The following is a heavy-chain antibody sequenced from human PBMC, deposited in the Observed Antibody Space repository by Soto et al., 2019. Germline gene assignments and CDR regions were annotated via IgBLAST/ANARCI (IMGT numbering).Heavy chain of an antibody. J-gene: IGHJ5*01. CDR2: INHSGRV. D-gene: IGHD3-22*01. CDR1: GGSFSAHS. Sequence: PSETMSLTCGVYGGSFSAHSWTRIRQSPGKGLEWIGDINHSGRVNYSPSLKSRVTISLDTSKNQFSLTLSAVTAADTAMYYCSTRAYDTNGYYRFDPWGQGTLVTVSS. CDR3: STRAYDTNGYYRFDP. V-gene: IGHV4-34*01.